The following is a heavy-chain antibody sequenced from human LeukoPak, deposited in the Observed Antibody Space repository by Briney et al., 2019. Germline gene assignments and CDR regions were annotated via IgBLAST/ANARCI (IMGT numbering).Heavy chain of an antibody. CDR1: GFTLRSYS. V-gene: IGHV3-21*01. D-gene: IGHD3-9*01. CDR2: IRSSSSYI. CDR3: ARDDRSYDILTGYYKPAYYFDY. J-gene: IGHJ4*02. Sequence: GGSLTLSCLASGFTLRSYSMNWVRPAPGKGLEWVASIRSSSSYIHYADSVSDRFTISRDNAKNSLYLQMNSLRAEDTAVYYCARDDRSYDILTGYYKPAYYFDYWGQGTLVTVSS.